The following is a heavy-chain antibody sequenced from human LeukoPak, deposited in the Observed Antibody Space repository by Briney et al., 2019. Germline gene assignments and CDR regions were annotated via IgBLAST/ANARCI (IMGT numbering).Heavy chain of an antibody. Sequence: PSETLSLTCTVSGGSISSYYWSWIRQPPGKGLEWIGYIYYSGSTNYNPSLKSRVTISVDTSKNQFSLKLSSVTAADTAVYYCARYYDSSGYGPNDAFDIWGQGTMVTVSS. CDR1: GGSISSYY. V-gene: IGHV4-59*01. D-gene: IGHD3-22*01. CDR2: IYYSGST. J-gene: IGHJ3*02. CDR3: ARYYDSSGYGPNDAFDI.